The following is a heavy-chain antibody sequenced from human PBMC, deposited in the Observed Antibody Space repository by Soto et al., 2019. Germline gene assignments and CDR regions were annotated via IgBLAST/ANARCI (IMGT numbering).Heavy chain of an antibody. CDR1: GFTFSSYG. CDR2: ISYDGSNK. Sequence: GGSLRLSCAASGFTFSSYGMHWVRQAPGKGLEWVAVISYDGSNKYYADSVKGRFTISRDNSKNTLYLQMNSLRAEDTAVYYCAKAPRYCTNGVCSSYYYYGMDVWGQGTTVT. CDR3: AKAPRYCTNGVCSSYYYYGMDV. D-gene: IGHD2-8*01. V-gene: IGHV3-30*18. J-gene: IGHJ6*02.